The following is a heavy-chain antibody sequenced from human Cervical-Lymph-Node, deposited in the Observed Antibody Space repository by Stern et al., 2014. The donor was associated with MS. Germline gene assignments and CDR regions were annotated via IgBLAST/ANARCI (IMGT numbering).Heavy chain of an antibody. J-gene: IGHJ5*02. CDR1: GFTFSAYG. V-gene: IGHV3-30*18. CDR3: AKGDNWRRLNP. Sequence: VQLVESGGGVVQPGRSLRLSCAASGFTFSAYGMHWVLQAPGKRLECVAGISADGTLKFYGDSVKGRFTISRDNSKNTLFLQMNSLRAEDTAVYYCAKGDNWRRLNPWGQGTLVTVSS. CDR2: ISADGTLK. D-gene: IGHD1-20*01.